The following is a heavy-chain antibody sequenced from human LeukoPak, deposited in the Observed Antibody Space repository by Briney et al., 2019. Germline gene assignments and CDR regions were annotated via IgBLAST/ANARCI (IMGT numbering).Heavy chain of an antibody. V-gene: IGHV3-7*01. CDR3: AREGEGGFDY. CDR1: GFRLSNYW. Sequence: GGSLRLSCAASGFRLSNYWMSWVRQAPGKGLEGVANIKQDGRQKDYVDSVKGRFTISRDNAKNSLYLQMNSLRAEDTAVYYCAREGEGGFDYWGQGTLVTVSS. D-gene: IGHD3-16*01. J-gene: IGHJ4*02. CDR2: IKQDGRQK.